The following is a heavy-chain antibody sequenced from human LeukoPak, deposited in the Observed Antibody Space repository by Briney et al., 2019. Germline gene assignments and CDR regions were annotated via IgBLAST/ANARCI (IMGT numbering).Heavy chain of an antibody. J-gene: IGHJ4*02. D-gene: IGHD3-10*01. CDR1: GFTFSDYY. V-gene: IGHV3-11*01. CDR3: ARAGGSGSYYAWYFDY. CDR2: ISSSGSTI. Sequence: PGGSLRLSCAASGFTFSDYYMSWIRQAPGKGLEWVSYISSSGSTIYYADSVKGRFTVSRDNAKNSLYLQMNSLRAEDTAVYYCARAGGSGSYYAWYFDYWGQGTLVTVSS.